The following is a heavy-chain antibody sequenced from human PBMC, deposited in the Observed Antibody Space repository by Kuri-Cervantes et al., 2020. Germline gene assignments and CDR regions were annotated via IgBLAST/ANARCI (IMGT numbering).Heavy chain of an antibody. D-gene: IGHD3-3*01. V-gene: IGHV3-9*01. CDR1: GFTFSSYD. CDR3: AKDMRGLTIFGVGPLDY. J-gene: IGHJ4*02. CDR2: ISWNSGSI. Sequence: SLKISCAASGFTFSSYDMHWVRQAPGKGLEWVSGISWNSGSIGYADSVKGRFTIPRDNAKNSLYLQMNSLRAEDTALYYCAKDMRGLTIFGVGPLDYWGQGTLVTVSS.